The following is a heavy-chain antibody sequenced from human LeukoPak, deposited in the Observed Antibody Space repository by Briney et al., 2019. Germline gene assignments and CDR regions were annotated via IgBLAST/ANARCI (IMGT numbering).Heavy chain of an antibody. CDR2: IKQDGSEK. D-gene: IGHD4-17*01. CDR3: ARVEDGDSLDY. CDR1: GFTFSSYW. V-gene: IGHV3-7*01. J-gene: IGHJ4*02. Sequence: GGSLRLSCAAPGFTFSSYWMSWVRQAPGKGLEWVANIKQDGSEKYYVDSVKGRFTISRDNAKNSLYLQMNSLRAEDTAVYYCARVEDGDSLDYWGQGTLVTVSS.